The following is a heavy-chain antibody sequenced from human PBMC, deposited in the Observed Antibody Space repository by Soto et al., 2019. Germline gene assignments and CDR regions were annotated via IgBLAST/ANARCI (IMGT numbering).Heavy chain of an antibody. D-gene: IGHD3-10*01. CDR1: GGSISSYY. CDR2: IYYSGST. Sequence: SETLSLTCTVSGGSISSYYWSWIRQPPGKGLEWIGYIYYSGSTNYNPSLKSRVTISVDTSKNQFSLKLSSVTAADTAVYYCARATLMVYFDYWGQGTLVTVSS. CDR3: ARATLMVYFDY. J-gene: IGHJ4*02. V-gene: IGHV4-59*08.